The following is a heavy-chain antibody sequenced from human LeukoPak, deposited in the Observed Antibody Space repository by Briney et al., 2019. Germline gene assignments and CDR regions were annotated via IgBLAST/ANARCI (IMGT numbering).Heavy chain of an antibody. CDR1: GYTFTGYY. D-gene: IGHD2-2*01. CDR3: ARTALVPAAAYYYYGMDV. J-gene: IGHJ6*02. V-gene: IGHV1-2*02. CDR2: INPNSGGT. Sequence: GASVKVSCKASGYTFTGYYMHWVRQAPGQGLEWMGWINPNSGGTNYAQKFQGRVTMTRDTSISTAYMELSRLRSDDTAVYYCARTALVPAAAYYYYGMDVWGQGTTVTVSS.